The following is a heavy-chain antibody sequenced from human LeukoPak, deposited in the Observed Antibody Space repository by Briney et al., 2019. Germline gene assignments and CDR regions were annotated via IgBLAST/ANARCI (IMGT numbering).Heavy chain of an antibody. CDR3: AREPGSSKYYDFWSGYYPGIDY. J-gene: IGHJ4*02. CDR2: ISSSSSYI. V-gene: IGHV3-21*01. D-gene: IGHD3-3*01. CDR1: GFTFSSYS. Sequence: GGSLRLSCAASGFTFSSYSMNWVRQAPGKGLEWVSSISSSSSYIYYADSVKGRFTISRDNAKNSLYLQMNSLRAEDTAVYYCAREPGSSKYYDFWSGYYPGIDYWGQGTLVTVSS.